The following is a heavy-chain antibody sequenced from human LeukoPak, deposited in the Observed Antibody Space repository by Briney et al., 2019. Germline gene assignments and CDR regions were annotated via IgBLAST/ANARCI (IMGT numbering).Heavy chain of an antibody. V-gene: IGHV3-23*01. CDR3: AKPVVVTAIRNNYFDY. Sequence: GRSLRLSCAASGFTFSSYAMSWVRQAPGKGLEWVSAISGSGGSTYYADSVKGRFTISRDNSKNTLYLQMNSLRAEDTAVYYCAKPVVVTAIRNNYFDYWGQGTLVTVSS. CDR1: GFTFSSYA. D-gene: IGHD2-21*02. J-gene: IGHJ4*02. CDR2: ISGSGGST.